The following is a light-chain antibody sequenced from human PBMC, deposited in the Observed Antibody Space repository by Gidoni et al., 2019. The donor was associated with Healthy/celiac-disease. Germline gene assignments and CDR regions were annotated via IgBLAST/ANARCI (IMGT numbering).Light chain of an antibody. J-gene: IGLJ2*01. CDR3: SSYTSSSTVV. CDR2: DVS. CDR1: SSDVGGYNY. Sequence: QSALTQPASVSGSPGQSITISCTGTSSDVGGYNYVSWYQPHPGKAPKLMIYDVSNRPSGVSNRFFGSKSGNTASLTISGLQAEDEADYYCSSYTSSSTVVFGGGTKLTVL. V-gene: IGLV2-14*01.